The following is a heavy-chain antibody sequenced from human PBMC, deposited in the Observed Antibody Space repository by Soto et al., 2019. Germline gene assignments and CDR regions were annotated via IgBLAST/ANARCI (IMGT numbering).Heavy chain of an antibody. V-gene: IGHV4-31*03. D-gene: IGHD5-12*01. CDR2: IFFSGNT. Sequence: SETLSLTCTVSGGSILNGGHYWTWIRQHPGKGLEWIGRIFFSGNTHYNPALKSRLTFSLDTAKNQFSLKLTSVTAADTAVYYCAKAGRRWLQLDWFDPWGQGTLVTVSS. CDR1: GGSILNGGHY. CDR3: AKAGRRWLQLDWFDP. J-gene: IGHJ5*02.